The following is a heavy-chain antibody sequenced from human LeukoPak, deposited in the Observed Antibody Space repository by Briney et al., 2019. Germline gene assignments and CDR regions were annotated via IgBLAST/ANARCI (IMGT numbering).Heavy chain of an antibody. J-gene: IGHJ5*02. CDR2: IKSDGSTT. Sequence: GGSLRLSCAASGFTFSNYWMHWVRQAPGKGLVWVSRIKSDGSTTSYAESVKGRFTISRDNAKNTLYLQMNSLRADDTAVYYCARDGESTESWTWFYPWGQGTLVTVSS. V-gene: IGHV3-74*01. D-gene: IGHD7-27*01. CDR3: ARDGESTESWTWFYP. CDR1: GFTFSNYW.